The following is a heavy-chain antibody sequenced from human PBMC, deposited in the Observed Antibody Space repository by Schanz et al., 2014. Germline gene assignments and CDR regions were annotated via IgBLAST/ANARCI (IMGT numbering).Heavy chain of an antibody. CDR3: AIHYGDRPL. Sequence: QVQLVQSAPEVKKPGASVKVSCKASGYTFTSYYMHWVRQAPGQGLEWMGIINPSGGSTSYAQKFQGRVTMTRDTSLKTAYMEMTDLKFEDAGLYYCAIHYGDRPLWGQGTLIAVSS. CDR1: GYTFTSYY. D-gene: IGHD4-17*01. V-gene: IGHV1-46*01. J-gene: IGHJ4*02. CDR2: INPSGGST.